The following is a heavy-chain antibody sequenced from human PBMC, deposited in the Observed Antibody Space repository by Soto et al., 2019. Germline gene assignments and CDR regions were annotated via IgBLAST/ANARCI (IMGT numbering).Heavy chain of an antibody. CDR1: GYTFTSYD. D-gene: IGHD3-10*01. CDR3: ALGSGSYCRTLYNWFDP. CDR2: MNPNSGNT. V-gene: IGHV1-8*01. Sequence: QVQLVQSGAEVKKPGASVKVSCKASGYTFTSYDINWVRQATGQGLEWMGWMNPNSGNTGYAQKFQGRVTMTRNTSISTAYMELSSLRSEDTAVYYCALGSGSYCRTLYNWFDPWGQGTLVTVSS. J-gene: IGHJ5*02.